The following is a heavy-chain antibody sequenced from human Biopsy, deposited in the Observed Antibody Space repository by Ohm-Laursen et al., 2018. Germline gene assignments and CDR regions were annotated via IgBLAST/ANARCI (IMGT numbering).Heavy chain of an antibody. CDR2: IYYSGST. CDR3: ARATNSTGWPYYYFYGMDV. D-gene: IGHD2/OR15-2a*01. CDR1: GGSISSDY. Sequence: GTLSLTCTVSGGSISSDYRSWIRQTPGKGLEWIGYIYYSGSTNYNPPLKSRVTISVDTSKNQFSLRLNSVTTADTAVYYCARATNSTGWPYYYFYGMDVWGQGTTVTVSS. J-gene: IGHJ6*02. V-gene: IGHV4-59*01.